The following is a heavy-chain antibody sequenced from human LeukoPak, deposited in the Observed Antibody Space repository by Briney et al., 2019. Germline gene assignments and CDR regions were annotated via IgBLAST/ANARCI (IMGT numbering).Heavy chain of an antibody. CDR2: IYNGGNT. CDR1: GFTASDNY. D-gene: IGHD1-26*01. V-gene: IGHV3-66*01. Sequence: GGSLRLSCAASGFTASDNYMGWVRQAPGKGLEWVSIIYNGGNTCYADTVKGRFAVSRDNSKSTLYLQMNSLRAEDTAVYYCARVIVGTTTRLDYFDYWGQGTLVTVSS. CDR3: ARVIVGTTTRLDYFDY. J-gene: IGHJ4*02.